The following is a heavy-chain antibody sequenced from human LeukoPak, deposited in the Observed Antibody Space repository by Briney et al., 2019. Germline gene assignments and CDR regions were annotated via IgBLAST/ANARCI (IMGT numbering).Heavy chain of an antibody. Sequence: SETLSLTCTVSGGSISSSSYYWGWIRQPPGKGLEWIGHIYYTGSTYYNPSLKSRVTISLDTSKNQFSLKLSSVTAADTAVYYCARLEDYYDSSGYCDYWGQGTLVTVSS. CDR3: ARLEDYYDSSGYCDY. J-gene: IGHJ4*02. CDR1: GGSISSSSYY. CDR2: IYYTGST. D-gene: IGHD3-22*01. V-gene: IGHV4-39*01.